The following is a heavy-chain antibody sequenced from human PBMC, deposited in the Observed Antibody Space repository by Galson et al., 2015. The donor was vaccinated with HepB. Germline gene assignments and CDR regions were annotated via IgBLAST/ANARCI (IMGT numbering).Heavy chain of an antibody. CDR3: AYGVDV. V-gene: IGHV6-1*01. CDR1: GDSVSVNTAV. CDR2: TYYRSKWQK. J-gene: IGHJ6*02. Sequence: CAISGDSVSVNTAVWNWIRQSPSRGLEWLGRTYYRSKWQKDYAVSMKSRITISTDTSRNQVSLQLNSMSPEDTAVYYCAYGVDVWGQGTTVTVSS.